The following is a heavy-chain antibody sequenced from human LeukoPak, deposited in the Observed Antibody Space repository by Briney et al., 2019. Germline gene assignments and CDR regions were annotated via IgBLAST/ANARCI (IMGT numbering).Heavy chain of an antibody. CDR1: GFTFSNAW. V-gene: IGHV3-15*01. J-gene: IGHJ4*02. Sequence: GGSLRLSCAASGFTFSNAWMTWVRQVPGKGREWVGRIRSKTDGGTTDYAAPVKGRFTISRDDSKNTLYLQMNSLKTEDTAVYYCTTEEQYSGSSGDWGQGTLVTVSS. D-gene: IGHD1-26*01. CDR2: IRSKTDGGTT. CDR3: TTEEQYSGSSGD.